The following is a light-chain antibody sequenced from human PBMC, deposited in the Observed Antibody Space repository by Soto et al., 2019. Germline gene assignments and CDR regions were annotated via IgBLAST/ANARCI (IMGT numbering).Light chain of an antibody. V-gene: IGKV1-5*01. J-gene: IGKJ1*01. CDR1: QTISNW. Sequence: DIQMTQSPSTLSASVGDRVTITCRASQTISNWFAWYQVKPGKAPKLLMHDASSLESGVPSRFSGSASGTEFTLTISSLQPDDFATYFCQQYSTYSWTFGQGTKVDIK. CDR3: QQYSTYSWT. CDR2: DAS.